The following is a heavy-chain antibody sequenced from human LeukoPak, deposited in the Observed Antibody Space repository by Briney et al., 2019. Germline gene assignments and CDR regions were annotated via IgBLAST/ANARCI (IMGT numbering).Heavy chain of an antibody. D-gene: IGHD3-16*01. V-gene: IGHV3-43*01. Sequence: GGSLRLSCAASGFTFDDYTMHWVRQAPGKGLEWVSLISWDGGSTYYADSVKGRFTISRDNSKNSLYLQMNSLRTEDTALYYCAKDGWRDYDYVWGSPKGPYYFDYWGQGTLVTVSS. CDR1: GFTFDDYT. J-gene: IGHJ4*02. CDR3: AKDGWRDYDYVWGSPKGPYYFDY. CDR2: ISWDGGST.